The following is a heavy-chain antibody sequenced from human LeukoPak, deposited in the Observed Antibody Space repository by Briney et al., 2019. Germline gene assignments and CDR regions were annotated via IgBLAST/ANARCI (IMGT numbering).Heavy chain of an antibody. CDR1: GFTFSNYC. V-gene: IGHV3-7*02. D-gene: IGHD5-18*01. CDR3: ARNDKGNSYGYSIDY. Sequence: PGGSLRLSCAASGFTFSNYCMSWVRQAPGKGLEWVADIKQDEGNKYYVDSVKGRFTISRDNAKNSLYLQMDSLRAEDTAVYYCARNDKGNSYGYSIDYWGQGTLVTVSS. J-gene: IGHJ4*02. CDR2: IKQDEGNK.